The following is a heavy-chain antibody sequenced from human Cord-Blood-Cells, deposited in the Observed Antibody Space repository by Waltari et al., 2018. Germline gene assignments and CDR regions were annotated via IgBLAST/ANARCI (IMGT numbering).Heavy chain of an antibody. Sequence: VQLVQSGAEVKKPGSSVKVSCKASGGTFSSYAISWVRQAPGQGLEWIGGIIPIFGTANYAQKFQGRVTITADESTSTAYMELSSLRSEDTAVYYCARVVVVTAIPYYYYGMDVWGQGTTVTVSS. CDR3: ARVVVVTAIPYYYYGMDV. CDR1: GGTFSSYA. J-gene: IGHJ6*02. CDR2: IIPIFGTA. V-gene: IGHV1-69*01. D-gene: IGHD2-21*02.